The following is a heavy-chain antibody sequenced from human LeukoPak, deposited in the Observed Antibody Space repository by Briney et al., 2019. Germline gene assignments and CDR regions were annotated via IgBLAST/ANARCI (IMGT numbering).Heavy chain of an antibody. CDR1: GFTFSSYW. CDR2: IKQDGSEK. Sequence: GGSLRLSCAASGFTFSSYWMSWVRQAPGKGLEWVANIKQDGSEKYYVDSVKGRFTISRDNAKNSLYLQMNSLRAEDTAVYHCAAELYYGDQNFDYWGQGTLVTVSS. V-gene: IGHV3-7*01. D-gene: IGHD4-17*01. CDR3: AAELYYGDQNFDY. J-gene: IGHJ4*02.